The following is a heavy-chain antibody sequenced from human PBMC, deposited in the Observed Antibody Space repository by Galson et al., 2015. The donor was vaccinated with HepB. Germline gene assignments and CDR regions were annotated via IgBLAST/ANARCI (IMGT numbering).Heavy chain of an antibody. CDR2: ISYDESKE. V-gene: IGHV3-30*04. CDR3: ARDSGSYSTHLDY. D-gene: IGHD1-26*01. J-gene: IGHJ4*02. Sequence: SLRLSCAASGFTFSGTAMHWVRQAPGKGLEWVALISYDESKEYYADSVKGRFTMSRDNSKNTVYLQMNNLRVEDTALYYCARDSGSYSTHLDYWGQGTLVTVSS. CDR1: GFTFSGTA.